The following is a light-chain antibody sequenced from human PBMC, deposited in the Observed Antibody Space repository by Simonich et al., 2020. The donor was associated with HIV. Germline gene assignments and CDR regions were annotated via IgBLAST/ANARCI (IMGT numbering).Light chain of an antibody. V-gene: IGLV2-14*01. J-gene: IGLJ3*02. Sequence: QSALTQPASVSGSPGQSLTISCTGTSSDVGGYNYVSWYQQHPGKAPKRMIYDVRNRPSGVSNRFSGSKSGNTASLTISGLQAEDEADYYCSSYTSSSTVVFGGETKLTVL. CDR2: DVR. CDR3: SSYTSSSTVV. CDR1: SSDVGGYNY.